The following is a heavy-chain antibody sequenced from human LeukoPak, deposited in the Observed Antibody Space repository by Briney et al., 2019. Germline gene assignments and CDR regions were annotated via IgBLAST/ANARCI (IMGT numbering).Heavy chain of an antibody. Sequence: GGSLRLSCAASGFTLDDYAMHWVRQAPGKGLEWVSGISWNSGSIGYADSVKGRFTISRDNAKNSLYLQMNSLRVDDTAVYFCARGTYRSSSPSIGMPYYLDYWGQGILVTVSS. V-gene: IGHV3-9*01. J-gene: IGHJ4*02. CDR2: ISWNSGSI. CDR1: GFTLDDYA. CDR3: ARGTYRSSSPSIGMPYYLDY. D-gene: IGHD6-6*01.